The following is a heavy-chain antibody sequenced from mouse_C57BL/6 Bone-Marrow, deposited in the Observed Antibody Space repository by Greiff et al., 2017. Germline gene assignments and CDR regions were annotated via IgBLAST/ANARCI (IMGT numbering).Heavy chain of an antibody. CDR2: IYPRSGNT. J-gene: IGHJ3*01. CDR1: GYTFTSYG. V-gene: IGHV1-81*01. Sequence: QVQLQQSGAELARPGASVKLSCKASGYTFTSYGISWVKQRTGQGLEWIGEIYPRSGNTYYTEKFKGKATLTADKSSSTAYMELRSLTSEDSAVYFCARNYDYDVEAYWGQGTLVTVSA. CDR3: ARNYDYDVEAY. D-gene: IGHD2-4*01.